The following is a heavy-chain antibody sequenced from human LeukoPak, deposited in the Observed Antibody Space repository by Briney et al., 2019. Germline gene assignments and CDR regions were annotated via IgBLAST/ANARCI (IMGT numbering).Heavy chain of an antibody. CDR3: VKAALRYFDWSPDY. V-gene: IGHV3-64D*06. CDR1: GLTFSRYA. D-gene: IGHD3-9*01. CDR2: ISSNGGST. Sequence: PGGSLRLSCSASGLTFSRYAMHWVRQAPGKGLEYVAAISSNGGSTYYADSVKGRFTISRDNSKNTLYLQMSSLSAEDTAVYYCVKAALRYFDWSPDYWGQGTLVTVSS. J-gene: IGHJ4*02.